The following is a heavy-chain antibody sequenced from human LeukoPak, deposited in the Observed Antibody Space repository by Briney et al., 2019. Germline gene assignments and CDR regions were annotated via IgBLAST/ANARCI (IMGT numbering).Heavy chain of an antibody. Sequence: SETLSLTCTVSGGSISSGSYYWRWIRQPAGKGLEWIGRIYTSGSTNYNPSLKSRVTISVDTSKNQFSLKLSSVTAADTAVYYCARFYSSSCNWGQGTLVTVSS. J-gene: IGHJ4*02. CDR3: ARFYSSSCN. D-gene: IGHD6-13*01. CDR1: GGSISSGSYY. V-gene: IGHV4-61*02. CDR2: IYTSGST.